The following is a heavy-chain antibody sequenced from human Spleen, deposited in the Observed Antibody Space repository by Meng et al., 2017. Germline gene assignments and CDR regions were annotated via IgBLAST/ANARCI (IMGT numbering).Heavy chain of an antibody. J-gene: IGHJ4*02. V-gene: IGHV4-39*01. D-gene: IGHD5-12*01. CDR1: GEFLSSSSYY. Sequence: QLQLQGSCPGLLNPSETLSLTCTVSGEFLSSSSYYWGWIRQPPGKGLEWIGNIYYTGSSYYSPSLKSRVTISVDTSKNQFSLKLSSVTAADTAVYYCARQSLLAGYGSFDYWGQGTLVTVSS. CDR2: IYYTGSS. CDR3: ARQSLLAGYGSFDY.